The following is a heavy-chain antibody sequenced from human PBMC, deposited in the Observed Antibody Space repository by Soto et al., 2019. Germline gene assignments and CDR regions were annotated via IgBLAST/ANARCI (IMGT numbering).Heavy chain of an antibody. CDR2: ISSSSSTI. J-gene: IGHJ4*02. CDR1: GFTFSSYS. CDR3: ARDRGAMIVVVPPDY. Sequence: GGSLRLSCAASGFTFSSYSMNWVRQAPGKGLEWVSYISSSSSTIYYADSVKGRFTISRDNAKNSLYLQMNSLRDEDTAVYYCARDRGAMIVVVPPDYWGQGTLVTVSS. D-gene: IGHD3-22*01. V-gene: IGHV3-48*02.